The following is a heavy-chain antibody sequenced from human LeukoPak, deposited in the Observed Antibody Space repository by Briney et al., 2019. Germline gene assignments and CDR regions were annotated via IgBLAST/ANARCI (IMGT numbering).Heavy chain of an antibody. CDR2: ISAYNGNT. CDR3: ARDNSYYCSGGSCYPPHY. V-gene: IGHV1-18*01. CDR1: GYTFTSYG. Sequence: GASVKVSCKASGYTFTSYGISWVRQAPGQGLEWMGWISAYNGNTNYAQKLQGRVTMTTDTSTSTAYMELRSLRSDDTAVYYCARDNSYYCSGGSCYPPHYWGQGTLVTVSS. D-gene: IGHD2-15*01. J-gene: IGHJ4*02.